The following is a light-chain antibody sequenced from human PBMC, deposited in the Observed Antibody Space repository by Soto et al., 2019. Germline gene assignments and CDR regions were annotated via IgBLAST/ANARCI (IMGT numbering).Light chain of an antibody. Sequence: QSALTQPASVSGSPGQSITIACTGTSSDIGGYNFVSWYQQHPGKAPKLLIYDVGNRPSGVSNRFSGSKSGNTASLTISGFQAEDAAHYYYNSYRTVSTYVFGTGTKLTVL. CDR1: SSDIGGYNF. V-gene: IGLV2-14*01. J-gene: IGLJ1*01. CDR3: NSYRTVSTYV. CDR2: DVG.